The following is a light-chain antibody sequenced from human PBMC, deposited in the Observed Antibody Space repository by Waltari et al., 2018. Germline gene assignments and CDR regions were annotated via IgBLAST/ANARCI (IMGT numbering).Light chain of an antibody. J-gene: IGLJ3*02. Sequence: QSALTQPASLSGSPGQSITISCTGTSGDVGFYNYVSWYQQHPGKAPRLIIYDVSERPSGCSNRFSGSKSGNTASLTISGLQAEDEADYYCNSYTGSSSWVFGGGTKLTVL. CDR2: DVS. CDR3: NSYTGSSSWV. CDR1: SGDVGFYNY. V-gene: IGLV2-14*03.